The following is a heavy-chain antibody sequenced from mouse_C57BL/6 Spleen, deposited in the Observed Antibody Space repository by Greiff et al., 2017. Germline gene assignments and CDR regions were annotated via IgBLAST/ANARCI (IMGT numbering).Heavy chain of an antibody. Sequence: VQLKESGGGLVKPGGSLKLSCAASGFTFSDYGMHWVRQAPGKGLEWVAYISRGSSTIYYADTVKGRFTISRDNAKNTLFMQMTSLRSEDTAMYYCAKIETGAFDYWGQGTTLTVSS. CDR3: AKIETGAFDY. CDR2: ISRGSSTI. V-gene: IGHV5-17*01. D-gene: IGHD3-1*01. CDR1: GFTFSDYG. J-gene: IGHJ2*01.